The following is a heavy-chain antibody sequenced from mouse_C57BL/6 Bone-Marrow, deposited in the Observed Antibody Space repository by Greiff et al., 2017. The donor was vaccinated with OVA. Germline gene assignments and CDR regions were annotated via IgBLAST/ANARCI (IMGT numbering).Heavy chain of an antibody. CDR1: GYTFTSYG. J-gene: IGHJ2*01. V-gene: IGHV1-81*01. CDR3: ARSTTVVATD. D-gene: IGHD1-1*01. Sequence: VQLQESGAELARPGASVKLSCKASGYTFTSYGISWVKQRTGQGLEWIGAIYPRSGNTYYNEKFKGKATLTADKSSSTAYMELRSLTSEDSAVYFCARSTTVVATDWGQGTTLTVSS. CDR2: IYPRSGNT.